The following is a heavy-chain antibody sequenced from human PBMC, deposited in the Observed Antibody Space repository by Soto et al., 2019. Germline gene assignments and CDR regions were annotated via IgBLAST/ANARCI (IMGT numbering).Heavy chain of an antibody. CDR3: ARGPRRGYSGYDSPSPYRYYYYYYGMDV. CDR2: INHSGST. J-gene: IGHJ6*02. CDR1: GGSFSGYY. D-gene: IGHD5-12*01. V-gene: IGHV4-34*01. Sequence: SETLSLTCAVYGGSFSGYYWSWIRQPPGKGLEWIGEINHSGSTNYNPSLKSRVTISVDTSKNQFSLKLSSVTASDTAVYYCARGPRRGYSGYDSPSPYRYYYYYYGMDVWGQGTTVTVSS.